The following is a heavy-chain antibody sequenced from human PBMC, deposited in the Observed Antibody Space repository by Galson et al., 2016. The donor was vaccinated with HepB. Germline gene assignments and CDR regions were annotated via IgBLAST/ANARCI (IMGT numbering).Heavy chain of an antibody. J-gene: IGHJ5*02. CDR2: ISWDSGNT. D-gene: IGHD2-2*01. Sequence: SLRLSCAASGFTFDDYAMHWVRQAPGKGLEWVSGISWDSGNTGYADSVKGRVTISRDNAKYSQYLQMNSLRPEDTALYFCANAAQYCSSSSGRNGFDPWGLGTLVTVPS. CDR3: ANAAQYCSSSSGRNGFDP. CDR1: GFTFDDYA. V-gene: IGHV3-9*01.